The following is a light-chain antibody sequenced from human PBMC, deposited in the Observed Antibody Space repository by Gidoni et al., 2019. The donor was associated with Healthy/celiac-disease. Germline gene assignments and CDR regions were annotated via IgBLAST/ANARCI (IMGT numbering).Light chain of an antibody. CDR2: DAS. V-gene: IGKV3-11*01. CDR3: QQRSNWPPIFT. CDR1: QSVSSY. Sequence: ELVLTQSPATLSLSPGERATLSCRASQSVSSYLAWYQQKPGQAPRLLIYDASNRATGIPARFSGSGSGTDFTLTISSLEPEDFAVYYCQQRSNWPPIFTFXPXTKVDIK. J-gene: IGKJ3*01.